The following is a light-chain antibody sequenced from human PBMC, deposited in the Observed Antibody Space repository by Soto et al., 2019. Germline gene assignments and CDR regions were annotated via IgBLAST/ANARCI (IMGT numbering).Light chain of an antibody. CDR2: AAS. CDR3: QQFDDSVT. Sequence: DIQMTQSPSSLSASVGDRVTITCRASQSISGYLNWYQQKPGKAPNLLIYAASSLQSGVPSRFSGSGSGTDFTLTIKRLEPEDSAVYYCQQFDDSVTFGQGTRLDI. V-gene: IGKV1-39*01. CDR1: QSISGY. J-gene: IGKJ5*01.